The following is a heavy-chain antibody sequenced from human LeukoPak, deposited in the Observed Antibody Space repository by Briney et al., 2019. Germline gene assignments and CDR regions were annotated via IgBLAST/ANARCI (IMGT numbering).Heavy chain of an antibody. J-gene: IGHJ6*02. V-gene: IGHV3-13*01. CDR1: GFTFSSYD. D-gene: IGHD2-15*01. CDR3: ARDRRRCSGGSCYYYGMDV. CDR2: IGTAGDT. Sequence: GGSLRLSCAASGFTFSSYDMHWVRQATGKGLEWVSAIGTAGDTYYPGSVKGRFTISRENAKNSLYLQMNSLRAGDTAVYYCARDRRRCSGGSCYYYGMDVWGQGTTVTVSS.